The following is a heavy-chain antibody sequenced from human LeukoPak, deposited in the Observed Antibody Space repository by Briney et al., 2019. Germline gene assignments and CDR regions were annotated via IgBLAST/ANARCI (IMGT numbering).Heavy chain of an antibody. D-gene: IGHD3-22*01. J-gene: IGHJ3*02. CDR3: ARGYYYDSSGIEAFDI. CDR2: IYSGGST. Sequence: PGGSLRLSCAASGFTVSSNYMSWVRQAPGKGLEWVSVIYSGGSTYYADSVKGRFTISRDNSKNTLYLQMNSLRAEDTAVYYCARGYYYDSSGIEAFDIWGQGTMVTVSS. V-gene: IGHV3-53*01. CDR1: GFTVSSNY.